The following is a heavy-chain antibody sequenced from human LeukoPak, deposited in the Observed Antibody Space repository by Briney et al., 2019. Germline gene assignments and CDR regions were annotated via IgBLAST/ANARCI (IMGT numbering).Heavy chain of an antibody. CDR3: ARPHRNDYGDYVWAFDI. V-gene: IGHV5-51*01. CDR1: GYSFTSYW. J-gene: IGHJ3*02. CDR2: IYPGDSDT. D-gene: IGHD4-17*01. Sequence: GESLKISCKGSGYSFTSYWIGWVRQMPGKGLEWMGIIYPGDSDTRYSPSFQGQVTISADKSISTAYLQWSSLKASDTAMYYCARPHRNDYGDYVWAFDIWGQGTMVTVSS.